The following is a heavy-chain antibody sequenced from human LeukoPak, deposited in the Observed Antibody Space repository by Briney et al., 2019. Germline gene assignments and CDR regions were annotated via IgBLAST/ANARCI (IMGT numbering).Heavy chain of an antibody. J-gene: IGHJ4*02. CDR1: GGSFSGYY. CDR2: INHSGST. Sequence: PSETLSLTCAAYGGSFSGYYWSWIRQPPGKGLEWIGEINHSGSTNYNPSLKSRVTISVDTSKNQFSLKLSSVTAADTAVYYCARFFPYYFDYWGQGTLVTVSS. V-gene: IGHV4-34*01. CDR3: ARFFPYYFDY.